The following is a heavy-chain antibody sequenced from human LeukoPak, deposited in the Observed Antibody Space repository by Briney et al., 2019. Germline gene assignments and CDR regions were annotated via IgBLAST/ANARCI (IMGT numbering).Heavy chain of an antibody. J-gene: IGHJ4*02. CDR2: INSGGST. D-gene: IGHD6-19*01. CDR3: ARAFSSGWSFDY. V-gene: IGHV3-66*01. Sequence: GGSLRLSCAASGFTFSSYAMSWVRQAPGKGLEWVSLINSGGSTYYADSVKGRFTISRDNSKNTLYLQMNSLRAEDTAVYYCARAFSSGWSFDYWGQGTLVTVSS. CDR1: GFTFSSYA.